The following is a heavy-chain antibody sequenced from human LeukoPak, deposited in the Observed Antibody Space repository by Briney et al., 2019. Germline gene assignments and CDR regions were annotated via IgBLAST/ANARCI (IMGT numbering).Heavy chain of an antibody. D-gene: IGHD2-2*01. CDR3: ARDYMTKIVVVPAEPGWFDP. Sequence: SVKVSCKASGGTFSSYAISWVRQAPGQGLDWMGGIIPIFGTANHAQKFQGRVTITADESTSTAYMELSSLRSEDTAVYYCARDYMTKIVVVPAEPGWFDPWGQGTLVTVSS. CDR1: GGTFSSYA. V-gene: IGHV1-69*13. J-gene: IGHJ5*02. CDR2: IIPIFGTA.